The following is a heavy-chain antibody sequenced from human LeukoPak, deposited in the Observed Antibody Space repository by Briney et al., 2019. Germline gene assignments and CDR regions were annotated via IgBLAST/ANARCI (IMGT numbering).Heavy chain of an antibody. CDR3: ARRGYCSRTTCNAGERNWFDP. CDR1: GYSFTSYW. Sequence: GESLKISCKGSGYSFTSYWIGWMRQMPGKGLEWMGIIYPGDSDTRYSPSFQGQVTISADKSISTAYLQWSSLKASDTAMYYCARRGYCSRTTCNAGERNWFDPWGQGTLVTVSS. V-gene: IGHV5-51*01. D-gene: IGHD2-2*01. CDR2: IYPGDSDT. J-gene: IGHJ5*02.